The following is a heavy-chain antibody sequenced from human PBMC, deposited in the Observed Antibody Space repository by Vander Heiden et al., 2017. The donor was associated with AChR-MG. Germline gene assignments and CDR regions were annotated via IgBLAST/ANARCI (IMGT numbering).Heavy chain of an antibody. D-gene: IGHD2-21*01. J-gene: IGHJ6*02. Sequence: QVELRQWGAGLLKPSETLSLTCAVYGGSVGGYYWNWIRQPPGKGLEWIGEINHNGRTNYNPSLKGRVIISVDTSKNHFFLNMTSVTGADTGVYFCARVVSVAVQDVWGRGTTVIVSS. CDR3: ARVVSVAVQDV. CDR1: GGSVGGYY. CDR2: INHNGRT. V-gene: IGHV4-34*02.